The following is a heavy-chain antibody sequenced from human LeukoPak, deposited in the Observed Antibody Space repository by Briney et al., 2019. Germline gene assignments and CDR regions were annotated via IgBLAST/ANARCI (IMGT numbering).Heavy chain of an antibody. J-gene: IGHJ4*02. CDR3: AREPTTYYYGSGSYRNPTFDY. CDR1: GFTFSSYA. D-gene: IGHD3-10*01. V-gene: IGHV3-23*01. Sequence: GGSLRLSCAASGFTFSSYAMSWVRQAPGKGLEWVSAISGSGGSTYYADSVKGRFTISRDNAKNTLYLQMNSLRAEDTAVYYCAREPTTYYYGSGSYRNPTFDYWGQGTLVTVSS. CDR2: ISGSGGST.